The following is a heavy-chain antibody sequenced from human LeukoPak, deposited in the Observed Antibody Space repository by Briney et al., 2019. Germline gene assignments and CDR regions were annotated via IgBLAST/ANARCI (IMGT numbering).Heavy chain of an antibody. V-gene: IGHV3-11*01. J-gene: IGHJ6*02. CDR3: AREGGSSGRDYYGMDV. CDR1: GFTFSDYY. Sequence: GRSLRLSCAASGFTFSDYYMSWIRQAPGKGLEWVSYISSSGSTIYYADSVKGRFTISRDNAKNSLYLQMNSLRAEDTAVYYCAREGGSSGRDYYGMDVWGQGTTVTVSS. D-gene: IGHD6-13*01. CDR2: ISSSGSTI.